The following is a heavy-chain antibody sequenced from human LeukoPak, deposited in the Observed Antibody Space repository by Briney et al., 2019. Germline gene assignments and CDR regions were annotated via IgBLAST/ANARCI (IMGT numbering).Heavy chain of an antibody. CDR1: GYTFTSYG. CDR3: ARVVPAAIDY. J-gene: IGHJ4*02. CDR2: ISAYNGNT. V-gene: IGHV1-18*01. D-gene: IGHD2-2*01. Sequence: GASVKVSCKASGYTFTSYGISWVPQAPGHGLEWMGWISAYNGNTNYAQKLQGRVTMRTDTSTSTAYMELRSRRSDDTAVYYCARVVPAAIDYWGQGTLVTVSS.